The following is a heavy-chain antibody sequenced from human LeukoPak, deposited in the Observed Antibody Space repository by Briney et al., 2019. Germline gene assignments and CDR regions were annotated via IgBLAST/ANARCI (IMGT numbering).Heavy chain of an antibody. CDR2: ISSIISAT. CDR1: GFTFSSYW. CDR3: VRDWDS. Sequence: PGGSLRLSCAASGFTFSSYWMSWVRQAPGKGLEWVSYISSIISATYYADSVKGRFTISRDNAENSLYLQMNSLRAEDTAMYYCVRDWDSWGQGTLVTVSS. J-gene: IGHJ4*02. V-gene: IGHV3-48*01.